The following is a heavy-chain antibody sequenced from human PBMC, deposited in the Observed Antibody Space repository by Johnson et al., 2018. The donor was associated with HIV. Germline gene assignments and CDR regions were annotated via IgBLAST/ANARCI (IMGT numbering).Heavy chain of an antibody. Sequence: QMLLVESGGGVVQPGRSLRLSCAASGFTFSSYAMHWVRQAPGKGLEWVAVISYDGSNKYYADSVKGRFTISRDNSKNTLYLQMNNLRVEDTAVYYCAYPREGSSWSNDAFDIWGQGTMVTVSS. CDR1: GFTFSSYA. CDR3: AYPREGSSWSNDAFDI. V-gene: IGHV3-30*14. CDR2: ISYDGSNK. D-gene: IGHD6-13*01. J-gene: IGHJ3*02.